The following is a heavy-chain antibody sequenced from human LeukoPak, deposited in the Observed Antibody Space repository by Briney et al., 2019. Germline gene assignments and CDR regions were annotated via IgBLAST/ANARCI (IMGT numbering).Heavy chain of an antibody. J-gene: IGHJ4*02. CDR1: GFTFDDYA. Sequence: GGSLRLSCAASGFTFDDYAMHWVRQAPGKGLEWVSGISWNSGSIGYADSVKGRFTISRDNAKNSLYLQMNSLRAEDTALYYCAKDNLRWSRSDYFDYWGQGTLVTVSS. D-gene: IGHD2-15*01. CDR3: AKDNLRWSRSDYFDY. CDR2: ISWNSGSI. V-gene: IGHV3-9*01.